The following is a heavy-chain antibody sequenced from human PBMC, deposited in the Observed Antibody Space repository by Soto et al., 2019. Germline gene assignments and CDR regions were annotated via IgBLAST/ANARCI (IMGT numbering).Heavy chain of an antibody. CDR2: IFYSGTT. CDR1: GASISSNGYY. J-gene: IGHJ4*02. D-gene: IGHD5-12*01. Sequence: ETLSLTCTVSGASISSNGYYWGWIRQPPGKGLEWIGSIFYSGTTHYNPSLRSRLSISVDTSKNVFSLKLSSLTAADTAIYYCATAAGWLRLDSRVWGQGTLVTVSS. V-gene: IGHV4-39*02. CDR3: ATAAGWLRLDSRV.